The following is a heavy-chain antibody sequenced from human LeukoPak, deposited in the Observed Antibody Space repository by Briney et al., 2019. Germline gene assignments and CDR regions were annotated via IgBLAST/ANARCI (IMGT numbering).Heavy chain of an antibody. D-gene: IGHD4-11*01. CDR1: GGXFSNYA. Sequence: SVKVSCKASGGXFSNYAISWVRQAPGQGLEWMGRIIPMLGIANYAQKFQGRVTITADKSTSTAYMELSSLRSEDTAVYYCARDQEAVTTDYFYYGMDVWGQGTTLTVSS. J-gene: IGHJ6*02. CDR2: IIPMLGIA. V-gene: IGHV1-69*04. CDR3: ARDQEAVTTDYFYYGMDV.